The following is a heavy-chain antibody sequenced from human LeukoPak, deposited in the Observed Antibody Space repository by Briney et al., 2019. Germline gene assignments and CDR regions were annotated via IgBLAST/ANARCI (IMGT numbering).Heavy chain of an antibody. CDR2: INPNSGDT. CDR1: GYTFTGYY. V-gene: IGHV1-2*02. J-gene: IGHJ5*02. Sequence: ASVNVSCEASGYTFTGYYIHWVRQAPGQGLEWMGWINPNSGDTNYAQNFRGRVTMTKDTSTNTAYMELSRLKSDDTAVYYCARGAGTTTWFDPWGQGTLVTVSS. D-gene: IGHD1-1*01. CDR3: ARGAGTTTWFDP.